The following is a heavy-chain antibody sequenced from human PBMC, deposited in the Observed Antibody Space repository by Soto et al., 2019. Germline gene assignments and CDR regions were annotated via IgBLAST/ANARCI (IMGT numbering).Heavy chain of an antibody. J-gene: IGHJ4*02. V-gene: IGHV1-18*01. CDR3: ARDRLRGYDSSGFYS. CDR1: GYSFSSYG. CDR2: INTYNGNR. Sequence: QVQLVQSGAELRKPGASVKVSCKASGYSFSSYGINWVRQAPGQGLEWMGWINTYNGNRNYAQKFEDRVTMTTATSTTTVYMELRSLKSDDTAIYYCARDRLRGYDSSGFYSWGQGNLVTVSS. D-gene: IGHD3-22*01.